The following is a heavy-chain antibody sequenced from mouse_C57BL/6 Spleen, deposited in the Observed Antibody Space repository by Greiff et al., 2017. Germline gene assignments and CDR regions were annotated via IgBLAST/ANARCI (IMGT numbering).Heavy chain of an antibody. V-gene: IGHV1-64*01. J-gene: IGHJ4*01. Sequence: QVQLQQSGAELVKPGASVKLSCKASGYTFTSYWMHWVKQRPGQGLEWIGMIHPNSGSTNYNEKFKSKATLTADKSSSTAYMQLSSLTSEDSAVYYCARDGYYAMDYWGQGTSVTVSS. CDR1: GYTFTSYW. D-gene: IGHD2-3*01. CDR2: IHPNSGST. CDR3: ARDGYYAMDY.